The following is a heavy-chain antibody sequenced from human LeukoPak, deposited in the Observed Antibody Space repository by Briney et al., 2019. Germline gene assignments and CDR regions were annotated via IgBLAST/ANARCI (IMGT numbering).Heavy chain of an antibody. D-gene: IGHD3-9*01. CDR3: TRRLKRYFDGSDAFDI. V-gene: IGHV3-73*01. J-gene: IGHJ3*02. Sequence: GSLRLSCAASGFTFSGSAMHWVRQASGKGLEWVGRIRSKANSYATAYAASVKGRFTISRDDSKNTAYLQMNSLKTEDTAVYYCTRRLKRYFDGSDAFDIWGQGTMVTVSS. CDR1: GFTFSGSA. CDR2: IRSKANSYAT.